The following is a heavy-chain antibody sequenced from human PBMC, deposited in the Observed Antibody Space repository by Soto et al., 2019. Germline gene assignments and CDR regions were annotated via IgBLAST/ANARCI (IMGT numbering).Heavy chain of an antibody. CDR1: GGSISSSTYY. J-gene: IGHJ4*02. Sequence: QLQLQESGPGLVKPSETLSLTCTVSGGSISSSTYYWAWIRQPPGKGLEYIGSLQYSGGTYYNPSLTSRVTISVDTSKNQFSLKMTSVTAADTAVYYCAHSYASGHIWGQGTLVTVSS. CDR2: LQYSGGT. CDR3: AHSYASGHI. D-gene: IGHD3-10*01. V-gene: IGHV4-39*01.